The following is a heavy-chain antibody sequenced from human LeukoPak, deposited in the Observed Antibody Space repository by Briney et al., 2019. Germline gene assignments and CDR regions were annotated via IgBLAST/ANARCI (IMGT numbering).Heavy chain of an antibody. CDR3: ARGGDYGDLRYFDY. Sequence: VKPSETLSLTCTVSGGSVSSDSHCWSWIRQTPGKGLEWIGWIYHTGSANYNPSLKSRVTISVDTSKNQFFLKLNSVTAADTAVYYCARGGDYGDLRYFDYWGQGTLVTVSS. J-gene: IGHJ4*02. CDR1: GGSVSSDSHC. D-gene: IGHD4-17*01. V-gene: IGHV4-61*01. CDR2: IYHTGSA.